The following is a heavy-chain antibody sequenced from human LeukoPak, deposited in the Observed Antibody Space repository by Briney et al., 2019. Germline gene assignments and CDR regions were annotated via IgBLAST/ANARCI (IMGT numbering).Heavy chain of an antibody. V-gene: IGHV4-59*08. CDR3: ARSAGYCSSISCFRYFDY. CDR2: IYYSGST. J-gene: IGHJ4*02. Sequence: PSETLSLTCTVSGGSISSYYWSWIRQPPGKGLEWIGYIYYSGSTNYNPSLKSRVTISVDTSKNQFSLELSSVTAADTAVYYCARSAGYCSSISCFRYFDYWGQGTLVTVSS. CDR1: GGSISSYY. D-gene: IGHD2-2*01.